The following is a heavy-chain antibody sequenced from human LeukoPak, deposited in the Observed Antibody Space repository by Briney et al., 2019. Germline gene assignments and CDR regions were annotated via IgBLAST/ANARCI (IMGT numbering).Heavy chain of an antibody. Sequence: ASVKVSCKASGYTFTSFVISWVRQAPGQGLEWMGGIIPIFGTANYAQKFQGRVTITTDESTSTAYMELSSLRSEDTAVYYCASSGLRPVAATPYYFDYWGQGTLVTVSS. D-gene: IGHD2-15*01. V-gene: IGHV1-69*05. CDR2: IIPIFGTA. CDR1: GYTFTSFV. J-gene: IGHJ4*02. CDR3: ASSGLRPVAATPYYFDY.